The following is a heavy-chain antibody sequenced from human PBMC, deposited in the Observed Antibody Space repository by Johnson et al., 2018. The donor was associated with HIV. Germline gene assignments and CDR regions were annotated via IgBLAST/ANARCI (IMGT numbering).Heavy chain of an antibody. CDR3: VRAAFDFRDATGRFGGAGFDI. J-gene: IGHJ3*02. CDR2: ISSSTNTI. V-gene: IGHV3-11*04. D-gene: IGHD3-16*01. CDR1: GFTFSDYY. Sequence: QVQLVESGGGLVKPGGSLRLSCAASGFTFSDYYMSWIRQAPGKGLEWLSYISSSTNTIYYADSVKGRFTISRDNAKNSLSLQMTSLRAEDTAVYYCVRAAFDFRDATGRFGGAGFDIWGQGTVVTVSS.